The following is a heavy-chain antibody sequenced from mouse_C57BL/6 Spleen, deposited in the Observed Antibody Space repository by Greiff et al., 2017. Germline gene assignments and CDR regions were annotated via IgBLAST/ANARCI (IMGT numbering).Heavy chain of an antibody. CDR3: ATTVVATGGFDY. J-gene: IGHJ2*01. CDR2: IYPRDGST. CDR1: GYTLTDHT. Sequence: QVQLQQSDAELVKPGASVKISCKVSGYTLTDHTIHWMKQRPEQGLEWIGYIYPRDGSTKYNEKFKGKATLTADKSSSTAYMQLNSLTSEDSAVXFCATTVVATGGFDYWGQGTTLTVSS. V-gene: IGHV1-78*01. D-gene: IGHD1-1*01.